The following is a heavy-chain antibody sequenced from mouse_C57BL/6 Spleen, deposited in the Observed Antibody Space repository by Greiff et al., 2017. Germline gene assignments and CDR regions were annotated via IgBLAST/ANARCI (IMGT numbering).Heavy chain of an antibody. V-gene: IGHV1-54*01. Sequence: QVQLQQSGAELVRPGTSVKVSCKASGYAFTNYLIEWVKQRPGQGLEWIGVINPGSGGTNYNEKFKGKATLTADKSSSTAYMQLSSLPSEDSAVYFCASLTGTKGYWGQGTTLTVSS. CDR2: INPGSGGT. J-gene: IGHJ2*01. CDR3: ASLTGTKGY. D-gene: IGHD4-1*01. CDR1: GYAFTNYL.